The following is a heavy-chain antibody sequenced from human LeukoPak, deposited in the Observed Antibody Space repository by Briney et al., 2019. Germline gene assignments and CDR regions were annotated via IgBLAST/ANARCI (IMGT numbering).Heavy chain of an antibody. CDR2: IHPSTGNP. CDR3: ARAYQRLGELSSPDY. V-gene: IGHV7-4-1*02. D-gene: IGHD3-16*02. CDR1: GYTFTNYA. J-gene: IGHJ4*02. Sequence: ASVKVSCKASGYTFTNYAMNWVRQAPGQGLEWMGWIHPSTGNPTYAQGFTGRFVFSLDTSVSTTYLQISSLKAEDTAVYYCARAYQRLGELSSPDYWGQGTLVTVPS.